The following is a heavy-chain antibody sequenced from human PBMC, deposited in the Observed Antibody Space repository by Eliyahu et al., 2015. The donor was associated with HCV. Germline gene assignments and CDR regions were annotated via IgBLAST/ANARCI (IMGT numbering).Heavy chain of an antibody. CDR3: TTGAPGGFDYYLDV. J-gene: IGHJ6*03. D-gene: IGHD3-10*01. Sequence: EVQLVESGGGLVKPGGSLRLSCAASGXTFXXAWXSXGRQAPGKGXEWIGRIKSKTDGGTTDYAAPVKGRFTISRDDSKSTLYLQMNSLKTEDTAVYYCTTGAPGGFDYYLDVWGQGTTVTVSS. CDR2: IKSKTDGGTT. CDR1: GXTFXXAW. V-gene: IGHV3-15*01.